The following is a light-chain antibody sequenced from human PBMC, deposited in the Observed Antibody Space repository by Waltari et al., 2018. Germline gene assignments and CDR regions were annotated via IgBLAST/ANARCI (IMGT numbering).Light chain of an antibody. CDR3: QQRNNWPLS. V-gene: IGKV3-11*01. J-gene: IGKJ4*01. CDR2: DTS. Sequence: LVVTQPPATLSLSPGARATPSCRANKSVSSYLAWYQHKPGQAPRLLIYDTSNRATGIPARFSGSGSETDFTLTISSLEPEDFAVYYCQQRNNWPLSFGGGTKVEIK. CDR1: KSVSSY.